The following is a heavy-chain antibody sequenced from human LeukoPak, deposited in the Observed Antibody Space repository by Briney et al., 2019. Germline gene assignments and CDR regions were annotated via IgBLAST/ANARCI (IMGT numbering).Heavy chain of an antibody. D-gene: IGHD2-2*01. Sequence: SETLCLTCAVYGGSFSGYYWSWIRQPPGKGLEWIGEINHSGSTNYNPSLKSRVTISVDTSKNQFSLKLSSVTAADTAVYYCARAQWNQLLRVGFDYWGQGTLVTVSS. CDR1: GGSFSGYY. CDR3: ARAQWNQLLRVGFDY. J-gene: IGHJ4*02. CDR2: INHSGST. V-gene: IGHV4-34*01.